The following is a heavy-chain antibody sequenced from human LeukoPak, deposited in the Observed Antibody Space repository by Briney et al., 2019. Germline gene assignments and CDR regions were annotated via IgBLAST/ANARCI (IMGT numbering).Heavy chain of an antibody. D-gene: IGHD3-9*01. J-gene: IGHJ3*02. CDR2: IYPGDSDT. Sequence: GESLKISCKGSGYSFTSYWIGWVRQMPGKGLEWMGIIYPGDSDTRYSPSFQGQVTISADKSISTAYLQWSSLKASDTVLFFSARRHYDILTGRDDAFDIWGQGTMVTVSS. CDR1: GYSFTSYW. V-gene: IGHV5-51*01. CDR3: ARRHYDILTGRDDAFDI.